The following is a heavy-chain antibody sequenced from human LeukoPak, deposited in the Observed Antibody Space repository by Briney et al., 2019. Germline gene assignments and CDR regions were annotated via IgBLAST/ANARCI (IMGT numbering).Heavy chain of an antibody. Sequence: GGSLRLSCAASGFTFSSYAMSWVRQAPGKGLEWVSGISWNSGSIGYADSVKGRFTISRDNAKNSLYLQMNSLRAEDTALYYCAKSAATIILYYFDYWGQGTLVTVSS. CDR1: GFTFSSYA. J-gene: IGHJ4*02. D-gene: IGHD5-12*01. V-gene: IGHV3-9*01. CDR2: ISWNSGSI. CDR3: AKSAATIILYYFDY.